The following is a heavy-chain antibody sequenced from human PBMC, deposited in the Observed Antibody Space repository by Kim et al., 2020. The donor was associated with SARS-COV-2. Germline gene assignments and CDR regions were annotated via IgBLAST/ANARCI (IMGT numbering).Heavy chain of an antibody. CDR3: ARDHSPHNYYDSSGSDAFDI. D-gene: IGHD3-22*01. CDR2: ISYDGSNK. V-gene: IGHV3-30-3*01. J-gene: IGHJ3*02. CDR1: GFTFSSYA. Sequence: GGSLRLSCAASGFTFSSYAMHWVRQAPGKGLEWVAVISYDGSNKYYADSVKGRFTISRDNSKNTLYLQMNSLRAEDTAVYYCARDHSPHNYYDSSGSDAFDIWGQGTMVTVSS.